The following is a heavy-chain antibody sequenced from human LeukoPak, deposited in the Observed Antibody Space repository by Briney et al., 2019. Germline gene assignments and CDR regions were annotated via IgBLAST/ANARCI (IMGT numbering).Heavy chain of an antibody. V-gene: IGHV3-23*01. CDR2: ISGSGGST. J-gene: IGHJ4*02. Sequence: PGGSLRLSCAASGFTFSSYAMSWVRQAPGKGLEWVSAISGSGGSTYYADSVKGRFTISRDNSRNTLYLPMNSLRAEDTAVYYCAKVTAKSWDYWGQGTLVTVSS. CDR1: GFTFSSYA. D-gene: IGHD2-21*02. CDR3: AKVTAKSWDY.